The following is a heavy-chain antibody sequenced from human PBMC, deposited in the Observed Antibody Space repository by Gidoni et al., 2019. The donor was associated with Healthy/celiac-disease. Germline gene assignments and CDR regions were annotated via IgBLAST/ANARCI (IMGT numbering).Heavy chain of an antibody. CDR2: ISSYKGDT. Sequence: QVQLVQSGAEVKKPGASVKVSCKASGYTIASYGISWVRQAPGQGLEWMGWISSYKGDTNYAQKLQGRVTMTTDTSTSTAYMELRSLRSDDTAVYYCARDSYSSGSYYTPGDYWGQGTLVTVSS. J-gene: IGHJ4*02. CDR3: ARDSYSSGSYYTPGDY. D-gene: IGHD3-10*01. V-gene: IGHV1-18*01. CDR1: GYTIASYG.